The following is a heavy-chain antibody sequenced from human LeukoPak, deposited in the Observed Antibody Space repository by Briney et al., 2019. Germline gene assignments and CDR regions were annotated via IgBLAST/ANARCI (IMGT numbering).Heavy chain of an antibody. J-gene: IGHJ3*02. D-gene: IGHD5-24*01. CDR2: IYHSGST. Sequence: PSETLSLTCTVSGYSSSSGYYWGWIRQPPGKGLEWIGSIYHSGSTYYNPSLKSRVTISVDTSKNQFSLKLSSVTAADTAVYYCARDLTDGGAFDIWGQGTMVTVPS. CDR3: ARDLTDGGAFDI. V-gene: IGHV4-38-2*02. CDR1: GYSSSSGYY.